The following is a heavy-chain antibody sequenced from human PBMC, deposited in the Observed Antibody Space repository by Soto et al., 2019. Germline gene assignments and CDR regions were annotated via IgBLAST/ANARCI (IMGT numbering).Heavy chain of an antibody. CDR3: AKDPYYYDSSGYSY. D-gene: IGHD3-22*01. V-gene: IGHV3-23*01. CDR2: ISGSGGST. CDR1: GFTFSSYA. Sequence: GGSLRLSCAASGFTFSSYAVSWVRQAPGKGLEWVSAISGSGGSTYYADSVKGRFTISRDNSKNALYLQMNSLRAEDTAVYYCAKDPYYYDSSGYSYWGQGTLVTVSS. J-gene: IGHJ4*02.